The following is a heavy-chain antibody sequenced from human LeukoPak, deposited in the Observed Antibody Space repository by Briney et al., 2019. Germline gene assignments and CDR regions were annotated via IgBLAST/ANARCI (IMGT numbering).Heavy chain of an antibody. Sequence: SETLSLTCTVSGGSISSYYWSWIRQPAGKGLEWIGRIYTSGSTNYNPSLKSRVTISLDTSRNQFSLKLNSVTAADTAVYYCAKSNGYGLVDIWGQGTMVTVSS. J-gene: IGHJ3*02. CDR1: GGSISSYY. D-gene: IGHD3-10*01. CDR3: AKSNGYGLVDI. CDR2: IYTSGST. V-gene: IGHV4-4*07.